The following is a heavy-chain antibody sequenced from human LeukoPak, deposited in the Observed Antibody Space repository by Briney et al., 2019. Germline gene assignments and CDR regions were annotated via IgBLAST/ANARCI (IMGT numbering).Heavy chain of an antibody. CDR3: ARAGGGSYYYYYYYMDV. Sequence: GGSLRLSCAASGFTFSSYGMSWVRQAPGKGLEWVSAISGSGGSTYYADSVKGRFTISRDNSKNTLYLQMNSLRAEDTAVYYCARAGGGSYYYYYYYMDVWGKGTTVTVSS. J-gene: IGHJ6*03. V-gene: IGHV3-23*01. CDR2: ISGSGGST. D-gene: IGHD5-24*01. CDR1: GFTFSSYG.